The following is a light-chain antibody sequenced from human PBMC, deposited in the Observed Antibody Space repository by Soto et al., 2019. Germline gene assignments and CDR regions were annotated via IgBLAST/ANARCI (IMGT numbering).Light chain of an antibody. CDR1: QAISGF. CDR2: GAS. V-gene: IGKV1-9*01. Sequence: IQLTQSPSSLSASVGDRVTITCRASQAISGFLVWYQQKPGQAPKLLIYGASILQSGVPSRFSGSGSGTDFTLTIGSLQPADFATYFCQQFKSYPYTFGQGTKVDIK. J-gene: IGKJ2*01. CDR3: QQFKSYPYT.